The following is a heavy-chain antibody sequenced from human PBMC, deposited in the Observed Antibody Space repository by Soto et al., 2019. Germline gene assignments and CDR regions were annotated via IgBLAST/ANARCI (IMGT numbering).Heavy chain of an antibody. D-gene: IGHD2-2*01. Sequence: PSETLSLTCTVSGGSISSGGYYWSWIRQHPGKGLEWIGYIYYSGSTYYNPSLKSRVTISVDTSKNQFSLKLSSVTAADTAVYYCAREVRYCSSTSCYYYYGMDVWGQGTTVTV. V-gene: IGHV4-31*03. CDR2: IYYSGST. CDR1: GGSISSGGYY. CDR3: AREVRYCSSTSCYYYYGMDV. J-gene: IGHJ6*02.